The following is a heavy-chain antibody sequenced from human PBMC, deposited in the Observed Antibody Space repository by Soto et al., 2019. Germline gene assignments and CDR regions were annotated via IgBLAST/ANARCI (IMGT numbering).Heavy chain of an antibody. J-gene: IGHJ6*02. V-gene: IGHV3-33*01. Sequence: QVQLVESGGGVVQPGRSLRLSCAASGFTFSSYGMHWVRQAPGKGLEWVAVIWYDGSNKDYADSVKGRFTISRDNSKXXLXXQMNSLRAEDTAVYYCAMEVVVGNAGPAPVDGRDGWGQGATVTVSS. D-gene: IGHD2-21*01. CDR3: AMEVVVGNAGPAPVDGRDG. CDR1: GFTFSSYG. CDR2: IWYDGSNK.